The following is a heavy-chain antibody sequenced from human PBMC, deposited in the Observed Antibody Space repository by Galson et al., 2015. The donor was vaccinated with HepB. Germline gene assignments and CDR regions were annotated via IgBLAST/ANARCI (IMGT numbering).Heavy chain of an antibody. D-gene: IGHD6-19*01. CDR2: IDPSDSYT. V-gene: IGHV5-10-1*01. CDR3: ASSSRQGAVAGTGFYR. CDR1: GYSFTSYW. Sequence: SGAEVKKPGESLRISCKGSGYSFTSYWISWVRQMPGKGLEWMGRIDPSDSYTNYSPSFQGHVTISADKSISTAYLQWSSLKASDTAMYYCASSSRQGAVAGTGFYRWGQGTLVTVSS. J-gene: IGHJ4*02.